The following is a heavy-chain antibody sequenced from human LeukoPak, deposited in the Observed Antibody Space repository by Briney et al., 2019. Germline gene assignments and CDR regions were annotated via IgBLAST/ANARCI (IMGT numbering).Heavy chain of an antibody. D-gene: IGHD3-10*01. V-gene: IGHV3-7*01. CDR2: INQDGSEK. CDR1: GFTFSSYW. Sequence: GGSLRLSCAASGFTFSSYWMSCVRQAPGKGLQWGANINQDGSEKYYVDSVKGRFTISRDNAKNSLYLQMNSLRAEDTAVYSCARVHGSGRYYNYFDYWGQGTLVTVSS. J-gene: IGHJ4*02. CDR3: ARVHGSGRYYNYFDY.